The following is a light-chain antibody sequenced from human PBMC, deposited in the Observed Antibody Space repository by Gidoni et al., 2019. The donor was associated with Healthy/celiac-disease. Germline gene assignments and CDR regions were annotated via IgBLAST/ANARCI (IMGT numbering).Light chain of an antibody. Sequence: QSVLTPPPSVSGAPRQRVTISCTGSSSNIGAGYDVHWYQQLPGTAPKLLIYGNSNRPSGVPDRFSDSKSGTSASLAITGLQAEDEADYYCQSYDSSLSGVVFGGGTKLTVL. CDR1: SSNIGAGYD. CDR2: GNS. V-gene: IGLV1-40*01. J-gene: IGLJ2*01. CDR3: QSYDSSLSGVV.